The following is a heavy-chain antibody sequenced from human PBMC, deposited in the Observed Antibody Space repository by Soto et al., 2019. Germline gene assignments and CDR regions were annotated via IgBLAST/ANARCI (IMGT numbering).Heavy chain of an antibody. CDR3: ARTCDGYDLDAFDI. D-gene: IGHD5-12*01. Sequence: EVQLVESGGGLVKPGGSLRLSCAASGFTFSSYSMNWVRQAPGKGLEWVSSISSRSSYIYYADSVKGRFTISRDNVKNSLYLQMNSLRAEDTAVYYCARTCDGYDLDAFDIWGQGTMVTVSS. J-gene: IGHJ3*02. CDR2: ISSRSSYI. V-gene: IGHV3-21*01. CDR1: GFTFSSYS.